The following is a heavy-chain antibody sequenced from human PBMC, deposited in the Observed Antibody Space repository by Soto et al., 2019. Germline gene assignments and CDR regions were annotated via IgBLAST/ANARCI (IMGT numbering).Heavy chain of an antibody. CDR2: ISSGSSDT. J-gene: IGHJ4*02. CDR3: ARDGPVAAAVTPKPYYFDY. CDR1: GFTFSRVS. Sequence: GGSLRLSCEASGFTFSRVSMNWVRQVQGKGLEWVASISSGSSDTWYADSVKGRFIISRDNAQTSLFLQMNSLTDGDTAVYYCARDGPVAAAVTPKPYYFDYWGRGTLVTVSS. D-gene: IGHD6-25*01. V-gene: IGHV3-21*01.